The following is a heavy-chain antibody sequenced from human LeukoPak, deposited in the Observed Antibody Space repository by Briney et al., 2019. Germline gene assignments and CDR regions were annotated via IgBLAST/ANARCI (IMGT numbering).Heavy chain of an antibody. D-gene: IGHD2-21*01. J-gene: IGHJ4*02. CDR2: ISTSSSYI. Sequence: GGSLRLSCAASGFTFSSYSMNWVRQAPGKGLEWVSSISTSSSYIYYADSVKGRFIISRDNAKNSLYLQMNRLRAEDAAVYYCAKAPVTTCSGAYCYPFDYWGQGTLVTVSS. CDR3: AKAPVTTCSGAYCYPFDY. V-gene: IGHV3-21*04. CDR1: GFTFSSYS.